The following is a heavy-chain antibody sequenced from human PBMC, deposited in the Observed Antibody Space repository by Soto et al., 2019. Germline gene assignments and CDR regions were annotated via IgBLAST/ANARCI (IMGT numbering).Heavy chain of an antibody. Sequence: ASVKVSCKASGYVFTNYYIHWVRQAPGQGLEWMGIIKTAGGDTNYAQKFRGRVTMTRDTSTSTVYMELSSLTSEDTGVYYCARDWLGYCSSTSCLPDYYGMDVWGQGTTVTVSS. CDR1: GYVFTNYY. CDR3: ARDWLGYCSSTSCLPDYYGMDV. V-gene: IGHV1-46*01. CDR2: IKTAGGDT. D-gene: IGHD2-2*01. J-gene: IGHJ6*02.